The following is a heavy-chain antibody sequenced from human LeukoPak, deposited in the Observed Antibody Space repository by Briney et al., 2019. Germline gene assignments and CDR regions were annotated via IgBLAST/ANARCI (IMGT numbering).Heavy chain of an antibody. J-gene: IGHJ5*02. CDR1: GFTFSYYA. CDR2: ISYDGSNK. D-gene: IGHD5-12*01. V-gene: IGHV3-30-3*01. Sequence: PGGSLRLSCAASGFTFSYYAMHWVRQAPGKGLEWVAVISYDGSNKYYADSVKGRFTISRDNSKNTLYLQMNSLRAEDTAVYYCASARGYSGYEEFDPWGQGTLVTVSS. CDR3: ASARGYSGYEEFDP.